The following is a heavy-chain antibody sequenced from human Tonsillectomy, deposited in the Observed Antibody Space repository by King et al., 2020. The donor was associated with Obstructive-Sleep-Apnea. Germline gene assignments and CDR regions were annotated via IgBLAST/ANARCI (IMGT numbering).Heavy chain of an antibody. D-gene: IGHD3-22*01. J-gene: IGHJ4*02. V-gene: IGHV3-48*03. CDR2: ISSGGTTI. Sequence: QLVQSGGGLVQPGGSLRLSCAAFGFTFSSYSLHWVRQAPGKGLEWLSYISSGGTTIYYADSVQGRFTISRDNAKNSLSLQINSLSAEDTAVYFCAREGGYYDSSGYAPIFDYWGQGTLVTVSS. CDR3: AREGGYYDSSGYAPIFDY. CDR1: GFTFSSYS.